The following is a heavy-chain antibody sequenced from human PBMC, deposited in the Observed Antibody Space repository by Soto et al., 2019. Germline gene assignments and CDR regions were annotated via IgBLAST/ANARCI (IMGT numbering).Heavy chain of an antibody. CDR2: IYYSGST. CDR3: ARGGWRQIDY. D-gene: IGHD3-3*01. J-gene: IGHJ4*02. Sequence: QVQLQESGPGLVKPSETLSLTCSVSGGSIGSYYWSWIRQPPGKGLEWIGSIYYSGSTNYTPSLTRRVTITVDTSKNQFSLKLSSVTAADTAVYYCARGGWRQIDYWGQGTLVTVSS. CDR1: GGSIGSYY. V-gene: IGHV4-59*08.